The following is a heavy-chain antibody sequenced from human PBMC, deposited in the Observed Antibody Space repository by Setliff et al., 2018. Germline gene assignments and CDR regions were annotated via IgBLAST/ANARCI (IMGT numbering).Heavy chain of an antibody. CDR3: ARDSPEMVAPPAAHCFDP. Sequence: ASVKVSCKASGNRFTDYNLHWVRQAPGQGLEWMGWINPNSGDTHSAQKFQGRVTMTRDTSINTAYMELSSLISDDTAVYYCARDSPEMVAPPAAHCFDPWGQGTLVTVSS. V-gene: IGHV1-2*02. D-gene: IGHD2-15*01. J-gene: IGHJ5*02. CDR1: GNRFTDYN. CDR2: INPNSGDT.